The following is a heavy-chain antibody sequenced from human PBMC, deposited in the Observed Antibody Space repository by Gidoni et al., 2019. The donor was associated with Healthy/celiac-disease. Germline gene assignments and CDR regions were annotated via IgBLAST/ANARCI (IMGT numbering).Heavy chain of an antibody. Sequence: EVQLVESGGGLVQPGGSLRLSCAASGFTFSSSAMRWVRQAPGKGLEWVSAISGSGGSTYYADSVKGRFTISRDNSKNTLYLQMNSLRAEDTAVYYCAKDPYCSSTSCYTRLGYWGQGTLVTVSS. V-gene: IGHV3-23*04. CDR3: AKDPYCSSTSCYTRLGY. CDR1: GFTFSSSA. J-gene: IGHJ4*02. CDR2: ISGSGGST. D-gene: IGHD2-2*02.